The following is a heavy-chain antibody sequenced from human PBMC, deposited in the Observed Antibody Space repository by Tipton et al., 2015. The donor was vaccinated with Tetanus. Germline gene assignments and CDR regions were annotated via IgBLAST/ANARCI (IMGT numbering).Heavy chain of an antibody. J-gene: IGHJ6*03. CDR3: ARDRGEQWTNFYYMDV. V-gene: IGHV3-7*03. CDR1: GFSVANHW. D-gene: IGHD6-19*01. CDR2: IREDGGET. Sequence: SLRLSCAASGFSVANHWMSWVRQAPGKGLEWVANIREDGGETKYVDSVKGRFTISRDNAKNSFYLQMNSLRVEDTAVYYCARDRGEQWTNFYYMDVWGKGRMVTVSS.